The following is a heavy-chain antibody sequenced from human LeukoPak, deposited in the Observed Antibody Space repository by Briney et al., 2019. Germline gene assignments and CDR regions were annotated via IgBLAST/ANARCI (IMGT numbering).Heavy chain of an antibody. CDR2: ISSSSSYI. J-gene: IGHJ4*02. CDR3: ARERGSSSFVFDY. V-gene: IGHV3-21*01. Sequence: GSLRLSCAASGFTFSSYSMNWVRQAPGKGLEWVSSISSSSSYIYYADSVKGRFTISRDNAKNSLYLQMNSLRAEDTAVYYCARERGSSSFVFDYWGQGTLVTVSS. CDR1: GFTFSSYS. D-gene: IGHD6-13*01.